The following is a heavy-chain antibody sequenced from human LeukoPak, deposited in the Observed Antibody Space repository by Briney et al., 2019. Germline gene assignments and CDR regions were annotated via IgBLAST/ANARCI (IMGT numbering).Heavy chain of an antibody. CDR3: ARLPDYYSRHGAPG. J-gene: IGHJ4*02. V-gene: IGHV4-34*01. D-gene: IGHD3-10*01. CDR2: INHYGST. Sequence: SETPSLTCAVYGESLSNYYWSWIRQPPGKGLECIGEINHYGSTNYNPPLKSRITISVDTSKNQFSLKLSSVTAADTAVYYCARLPDYYSRHGAPGWGQGTLVTVSS. CDR1: GESLSNYY.